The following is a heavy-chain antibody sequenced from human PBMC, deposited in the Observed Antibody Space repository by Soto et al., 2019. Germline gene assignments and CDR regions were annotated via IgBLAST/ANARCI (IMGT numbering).Heavy chain of an antibody. V-gene: IGHV4-59*08. CDR1: VGSMISYY. CDR3: ARHSPPFFYGSGPWDV. CDR2: IYYAGST. J-gene: IGHJ6*02. D-gene: IGHD3-10*01. Sequence: SETLSLTCTVSVGSMISYYWSWIRQPPGRGLEWIGFIYYAGSTKYNPSLNSRVTISVDTSKNQFSLTVTSVTAADTAVYYCARHSPPFFYGSGPWDVWGQGTTVTVSS.